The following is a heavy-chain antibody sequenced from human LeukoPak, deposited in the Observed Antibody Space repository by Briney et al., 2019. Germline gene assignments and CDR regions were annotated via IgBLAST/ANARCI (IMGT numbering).Heavy chain of an antibody. Sequence: KPSETLSLTCTVSGGSISVGSWHWGWLRQPPGKGLEWIGTIYDTGSAYYSPSLKSPVTISIDTSKNQFSLNLTSVTAADTAVYYCARHRGSYFVSWGQGTLVTVSS. J-gene: IGHJ4*02. D-gene: IGHD1-26*01. CDR1: GGSISVGSWH. CDR3: ARHRGSYFVS. V-gene: IGHV4-39*01. CDR2: IYDTGSA.